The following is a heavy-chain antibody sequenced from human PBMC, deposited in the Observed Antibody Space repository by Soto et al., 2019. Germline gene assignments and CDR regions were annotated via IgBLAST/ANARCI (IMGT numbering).Heavy chain of an antibody. J-gene: IGHJ6*02. CDR3: ARGSSVLMVYADPYYYYYGMDV. V-gene: IGHV1-69*13. CDR2: IIPIFGTA. D-gene: IGHD2-8*01. CDR1: GGTFSSYA. Sequence: ASVKVSCKASGGTFSSYAISWVRQAPGQGLEWMGGIIPIFGTANYAQKFQGRVTITADESTSTAYMELSSLRSEDTAVYYCARGSSVLMVYADPYYYYYGMDVWGQVTTVTVSS.